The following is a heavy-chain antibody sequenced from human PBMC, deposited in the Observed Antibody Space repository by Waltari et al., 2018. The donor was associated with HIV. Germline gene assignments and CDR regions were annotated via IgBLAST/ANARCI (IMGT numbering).Heavy chain of an antibody. CDR1: EATFSGYS. J-gene: IGHJ4*02. Sequence: EVHLVESGGGLVQPGGSLRLTCTASEATFSGYSMNWVRQAPGKGLEWISYISSRHSTMFYSDSVKGRFTVSRNNANDSVFLQMNSLRDGDTAVYYCARGRTVVISMHYFDSWGQGTLVTVSS. CDR2: ISSRHSTM. CDR3: ARGRTVVISMHYFDS. D-gene: IGHD3-16*02. V-gene: IGHV3-48*02.